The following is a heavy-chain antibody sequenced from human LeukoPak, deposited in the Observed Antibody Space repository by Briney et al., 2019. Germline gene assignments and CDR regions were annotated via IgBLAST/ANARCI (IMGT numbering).Heavy chain of an antibody. CDR2: IYYSGST. J-gene: IGHJ3*02. CDR3: ARGTRYNWNDVDAFDI. D-gene: IGHD1-20*01. V-gene: IGHV4-59*01. Sequence: ASETLSLTCTVSGGSISSYYWSWIRQPPGKGLEWIGYIYYSGSTNYNPSLKSRVTISVDTSKDQFSLKLSSVTAADTAVYYCARGTRYNWNDVDAFDIWGQGTMATVSS. CDR1: GGSISSYY.